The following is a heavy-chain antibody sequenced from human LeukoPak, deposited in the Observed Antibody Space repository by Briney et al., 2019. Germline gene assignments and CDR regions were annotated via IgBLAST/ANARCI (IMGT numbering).Heavy chain of an antibody. J-gene: IGHJ5*02. CDR3: ARREVEMRASASGNWLGP. V-gene: IGHV4-59*08. CDR1: GGSISSSY. D-gene: IGHD3-10*01. Sequence: SETLSLTCTVSGGSISSSYWNWVRQPPGKGLEWIGRISYSGTTNYNPSLKSRVTISSDTYKNQFSLKLTSVTAADTAVYYCARREVEMRASASGNWLGPWGQGTLVTVSS. CDR2: ISYSGTT.